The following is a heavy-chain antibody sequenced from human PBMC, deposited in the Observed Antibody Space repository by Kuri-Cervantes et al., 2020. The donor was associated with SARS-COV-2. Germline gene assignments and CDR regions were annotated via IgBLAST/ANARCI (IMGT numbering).Heavy chain of an antibody. CDR1: GGSITSYY. V-gene: IGHV4-59*12. CDR3: ARAEKYYDFWSGYYEDWFDP. J-gene: IGHJ5*02. D-gene: IGHD3-3*01. Sequence: SETLSLTCSVSGGSITSYYWSWIRQPPGKGLEWIGYIYYSGSTNYHPSLKSRVTISVDTSKNQFSLKLSSVTAADTAVYYCARAEKYYDFWSGYYEDWFDPWGQGTLVTVSS. CDR2: IYYSGST.